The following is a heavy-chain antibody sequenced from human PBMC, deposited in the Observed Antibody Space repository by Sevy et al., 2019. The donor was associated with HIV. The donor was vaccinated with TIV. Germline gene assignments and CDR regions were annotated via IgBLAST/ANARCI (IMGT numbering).Heavy chain of an antibody. CDR3: ARRDLGIDV. J-gene: IGHJ6*03. Sequence: SETLSLTCAVSNYSISSGYYWGWIRQFPGKGLEWIASVHHSGSTYYNPSLKSRVGISVDRSKNQFSLKLNSVTAADTAVYYCARRDLGIDVWGKGTTVTVSS. V-gene: IGHV4-38-2*01. CDR1: NYSISSGYY. CDR2: VHHSGST. D-gene: IGHD3-16*01.